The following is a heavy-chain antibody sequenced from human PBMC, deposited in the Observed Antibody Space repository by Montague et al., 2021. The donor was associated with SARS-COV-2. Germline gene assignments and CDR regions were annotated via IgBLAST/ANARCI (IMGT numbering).Heavy chain of an antibody. CDR2: IYYTGTI. Sequence: SETLSLTCSVSGGSISITDRNWGWIRQPPGKGLEFIGTIYYTGTIYYNPSLKSRVTISRDASKNQFSLKVTSVTAADTAVYYCARCLPTGIGGRGYFDFWGQGSLVTVSS. V-gene: IGHV4-39*07. J-gene: IGHJ4*02. D-gene: IGHD1-1*01. CDR1: GGSISITDRN. CDR3: ARCLPTGIGGRGYFDF.